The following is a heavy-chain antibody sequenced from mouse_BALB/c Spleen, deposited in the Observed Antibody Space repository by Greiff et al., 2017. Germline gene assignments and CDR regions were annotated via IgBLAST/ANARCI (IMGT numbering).Heavy chain of an antibody. CDR1: GYTFTSYW. D-gene: IGHD2-3*01. CDR2: IYPSDSYT. V-gene: IGHV1-69*02. J-gene: IGHJ4*01. CDR3: TRSYDGYYEGVDY. Sequence: QVQLQQPGAELVRPGASVKLSCKASGYTFTSYWINWVKQRPGQGLEWIGNIYPSDSYTNYNQKFKDKATLTVDTSSSTAYMQLSSPTSEDSAVYYCTRSYDGYYEGVDYWGQGTSVTVSS.